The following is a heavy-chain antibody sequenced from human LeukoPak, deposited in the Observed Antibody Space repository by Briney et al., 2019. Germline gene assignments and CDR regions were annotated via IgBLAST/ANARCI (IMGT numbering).Heavy chain of an antibody. J-gene: IGHJ6*03. CDR2: IIPIFGTA. CDR3: ARESATMVRGPNLDYYYYMDV. V-gene: IGHV1-69*05. Sequence: SVKVSCKASGGTFSSYAMSWVRQAPGQGLEWMGGIIPIFGTANYAQKFQGRVTITTDESTSTAYMELSSLRSEDTAVYYCARESATMVRGPNLDYYYYMDVWGKGTTVTVSS. CDR1: GGTFSSYA. D-gene: IGHD3-10*01.